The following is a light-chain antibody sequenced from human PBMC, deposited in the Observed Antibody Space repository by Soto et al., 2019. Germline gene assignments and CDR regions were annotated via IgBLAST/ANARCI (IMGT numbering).Light chain of an antibody. V-gene: IGKV1-39*01. Sequence: DIQLTQSRSSLSASVGDRVTITYRASQSISSSLNWYQQKPGKAPKLLIYAASSLQSGVLSRFRGSGCGTDFTLNISSLQPEDFATYYCQQSYSTRVTFGQGTKV. J-gene: IGKJ2*01. CDR2: AAS. CDR1: QSISSS. CDR3: QQSYSTRVT.